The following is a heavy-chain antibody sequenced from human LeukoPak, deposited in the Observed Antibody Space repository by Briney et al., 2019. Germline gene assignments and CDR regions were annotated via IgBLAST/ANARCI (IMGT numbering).Heavy chain of an antibody. CDR1: GFTFSSYG. J-gene: IGHJ4*02. V-gene: IGHV3-33*01. CDR3: ARGNGYSYGYLDY. CDR2: IWYDGSNK. D-gene: IGHD5-18*01. Sequence: PGGSLRLSCAASGFTFSSYGMHWVRQAPGKGLEWVAVIWYDGSNKYYADSVKGRFTISRDNSKNTLYLQMNSLRAEDTAVYYCARGNGYSYGYLDYWGQGTLVTVS.